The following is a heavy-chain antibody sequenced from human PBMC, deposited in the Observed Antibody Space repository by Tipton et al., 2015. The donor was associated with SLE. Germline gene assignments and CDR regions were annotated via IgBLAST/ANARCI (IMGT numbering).Heavy chain of an antibody. CDR3: ARDPFSGTSRAEDI. V-gene: IGHV4-39*07. D-gene: IGHD1-26*01. J-gene: IGHJ3*02. CDR2: IYYTGST. Sequence: LSLTCTVSGGSISNRNYYWGWIRQPPGKGLEWIGSIYYTGSTYYKPSLKSRVTISVDTSKNQFSLNLSSVTAADTAIYYCARDPFSGTSRAEDIWGQGTMVTVSS. CDR1: GGSISNRNYY.